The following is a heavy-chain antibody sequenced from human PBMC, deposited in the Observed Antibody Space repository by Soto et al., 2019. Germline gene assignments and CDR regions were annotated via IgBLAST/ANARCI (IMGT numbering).Heavy chain of an antibody. J-gene: IGHJ5*02. V-gene: IGHV4-4*07. D-gene: IGHD6-19*01. CDR3: ARDLGWVAVAAKNFLDP. CDR1: GGSISSYY. CDR2: IYTSGST. Sequence: SETLSLTCTVSGGSISSYYWSWIRQPAGKGLEWIGRIYTSGSTNYNPSLKSRLTMSVDTSKNQFSLKLSSVTAADTAVYSCARDLGWVAVAAKNFLDPWGQGPMVTVYS.